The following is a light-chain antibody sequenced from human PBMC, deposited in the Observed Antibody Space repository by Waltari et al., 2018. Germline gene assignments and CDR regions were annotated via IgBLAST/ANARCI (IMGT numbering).Light chain of an antibody. CDR2: WAS. CDR1: QSVLYNSNNKNY. V-gene: IGKV4-1*01. Sequence: DILMTQCPDSLAVSLGDRATSNCMSSQSVLYNSNNKNYLDWYQQKPGQPPKLLIYWASTRESGVPDRFSGSGSGTDFTLTISSLQAEDVAVYYCQQYYSTPRTFGQGTKVEIK. J-gene: IGKJ1*01. CDR3: QQYYSTPRT.